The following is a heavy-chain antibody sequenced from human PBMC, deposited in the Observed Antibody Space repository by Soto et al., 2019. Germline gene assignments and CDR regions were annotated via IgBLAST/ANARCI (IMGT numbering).Heavy chain of an antibody. CDR1: GGSISSYY. J-gene: IGHJ6*04. Sequence: PSEPLSLTCTVSGGSISSYYWSWIRQPPGKGLEWIGYIYYSGSTNYNPSLKGRVTISVDTSKHQFSLKLSSVPDADTAVYYCARDSRSCSGGSCYSYYGMDVWGKGTRVTVS. V-gene: IGHV4-59*01. CDR2: IYYSGST. D-gene: IGHD2-15*01. CDR3: ARDSRSCSGGSCYSYYGMDV.